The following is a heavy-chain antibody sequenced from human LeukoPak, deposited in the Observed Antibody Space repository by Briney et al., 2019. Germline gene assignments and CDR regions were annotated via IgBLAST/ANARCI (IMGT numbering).Heavy chain of an antibody. Sequence: ASETLSLTCTVSGGSISGYYWSWIRQSPEKGLVWSGYMYYIGSTNYNPSLKSRVSLSLDMSKNQFSLKLRSVTAADTALYYCARHFTYYYDTSGYPRDAFDIWGQGTMVTVSS. CDR2: MYYIGST. J-gene: IGHJ3*02. V-gene: IGHV4-59*08. CDR3: ARHFTYYYDTSGYPRDAFDI. CDR1: GGSISGYY. D-gene: IGHD3-22*01.